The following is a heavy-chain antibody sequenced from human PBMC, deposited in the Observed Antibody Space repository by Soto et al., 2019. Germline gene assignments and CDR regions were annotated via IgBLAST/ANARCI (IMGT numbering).Heavy chain of an antibody. D-gene: IGHD3-3*01. CDR3: ARDLSFWSVYYGEVPNYYYYGMDV. CDR1: GFTFSSYA. J-gene: IGHJ6*02. CDR2: ISYDGSNK. V-gene: IGHV3-30-3*01. Sequence: GGSLRLSCAASGFTFSSYAMHWVRQAPGKGLEWVAVISYDGSNKYYADSVKGRFTISRDNSKNTLYLQMNSLRAEDTAVYYWARDLSFWSVYYGEVPNYYYYGMDVWGQGPTAPVSS.